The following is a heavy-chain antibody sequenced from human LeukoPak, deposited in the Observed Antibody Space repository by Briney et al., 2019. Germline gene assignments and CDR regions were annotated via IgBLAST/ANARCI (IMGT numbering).Heavy chain of an antibody. D-gene: IGHD3-9*01. Sequence: PSETLSLTCAVYGGSFSGYYWSWIRKPPGKGLEWIGEINHSGSTNYNPSLKSRVTISVDTSKNQFSLKLSSVTAADTAVYYCAREKLRYFDWLPAPYYFDYWGQGTLVTVSS. CDR1: GGSFSGYY. CDR2: INHSGST. J-gene: IGHJ4*02. V-gene: IGHV4-34*01. CDR3: AREKLRYFDWLPAPYYFDY.